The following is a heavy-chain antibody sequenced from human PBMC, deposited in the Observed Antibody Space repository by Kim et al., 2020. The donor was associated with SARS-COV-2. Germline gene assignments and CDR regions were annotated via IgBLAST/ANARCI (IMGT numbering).Heavy chain of an antibody. D-gene: IGHD2-15*01. CDR1: GFTFSDYY. Sequence: GGSLRLSCAASGFTFSDYYMSWIRQAPGKGLEWVSYISSSSSYTNYADSVKGRFTISRDNAKNSLYLQMNSLRAEDTAVYYCARIGPNCSGGSCYFDYYYYYGMDVWGQGTTVTVSS. J-gene: IGHJ6*02. CDR2: ISSSSSYT. V-gene: IGHV3-11*06. CDR3: ARIGPNCSGGSCYFDYYYYYGMDV.